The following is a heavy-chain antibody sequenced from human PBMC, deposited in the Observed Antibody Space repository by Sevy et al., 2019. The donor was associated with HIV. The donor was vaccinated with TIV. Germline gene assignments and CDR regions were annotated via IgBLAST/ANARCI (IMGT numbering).Heavy chain of an antibody. J-gene: IGHJ6*02. Sequence: GGSLRLSCAASGFTFSSYWMSWVRQAPGKDLEWVAHVKTDGSEKYYVDSVKGRFTISRDNAKNSLYLQMNSLRVEDTAVYYCARDCSSTTCLWGLDVWGQGSTVTVSS. V-gene: IGHV3-7*03. CDR3: ARDCSSTTCLWGLDV. D-gene: IGHD2-2*01. CDR1: GFTFSSYW. CDR2: VKTDGSEK.